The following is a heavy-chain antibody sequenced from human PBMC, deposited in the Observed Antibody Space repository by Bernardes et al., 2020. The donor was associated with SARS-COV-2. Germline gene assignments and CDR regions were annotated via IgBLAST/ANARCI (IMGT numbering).Heavy chain of an antibody. Sequence: GGSLRLSCAASGFTFSSYAMNWVRQAPGKGLEWVSAISGSGGSTYYADSVRGRFTISRDNSKNTLYLQMNSQRAEDTAVYYCAKREYYDFWSGPFDYWGQGTLVTVSS. CDR2: ISGSGGST. J-gene: IGHJ4*02. CDR1: GFTFSSYA. CDR3: AKREYYDFWSGPFDY. D-gene: IGHD3-3*01. V-gene: IGHV3-23*01.